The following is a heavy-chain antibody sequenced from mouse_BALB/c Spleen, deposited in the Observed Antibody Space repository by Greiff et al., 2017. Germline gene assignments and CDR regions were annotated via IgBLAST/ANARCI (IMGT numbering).Heavy chain of an antibody. CDR3: ARIYYYGSSYAMDY. Sequence: EVQGVESGAELVRPGALVKLSCKASGFNIKDYYMHWVKQRPEQGLEWIGWIDPENGNTIYDPKFQGKASITADTSSNTAYLQLSSLTSEDTAVYYCARIYYYGSSYAMDYWGQGTSVTVSS. J-gene: IGHJ4*01. V-gene: IGHV14-1*02. CDR1: GFNIKDYY. CDR2: IDPENGNT. D-gene: IGHD1-1*01.